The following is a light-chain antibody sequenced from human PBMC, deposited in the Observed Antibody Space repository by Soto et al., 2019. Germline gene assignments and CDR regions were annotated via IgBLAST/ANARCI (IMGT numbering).Light chain of an antibody. CDR3: QQYYNTLWT. V-gene: IGKV4-1*01. J-gene: IGKJ1*01. CDR2: WAS. Sequence: DIVMTQSPDSLAVSLGERATINCKSSQSVLYSSNNKNYLAWYQQKPGQPPKLLIYWASTRESGVPDRFSGSGSGTDFTLTINSLQAEDVAVYYCQQYYNTLWTFGQGTKVEIK. CDR1: QSVLYSSNNKNY.